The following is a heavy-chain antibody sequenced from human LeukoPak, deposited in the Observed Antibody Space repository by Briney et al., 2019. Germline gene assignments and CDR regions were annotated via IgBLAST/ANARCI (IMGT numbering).Heavy chain of an antibody. Sequence: SSETLSLTCTVSGGAISSSSYYWGWIRQPPGKGLEWIGSIYYSGSTYYNPSLKSRVTISVDTSKNQFSLKLSSVTAADTAVYYGARPRTDTAMVTPRSYYFDYWGQGTLVTVSS. D-gene: IGHD5-18*01. CDR3: ARPRTDTAMVTPRSYYFDY. J-gene: IGHJ4*02. CDR2: IYYSGST. V-gene: IGHV4-39*01. CDR1: GGAISSSSYY.